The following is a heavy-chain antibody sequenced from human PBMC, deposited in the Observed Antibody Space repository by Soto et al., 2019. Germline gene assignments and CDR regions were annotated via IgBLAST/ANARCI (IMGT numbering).Heavy chain of an antibody. V-gene: IGHV4-34*01. J-gene: IGHJ4*02. CDR3: ARGRDTAMVFDY. Sequence: SETLSLTCAVYGGSFSGYYWSWIRQPPGKGLEWIGEINHSGSTNYNPSLKSRVTISVDTSKNQFSLKLSSVTAADTAVYYCARGRDTAMVFDYWGQGTLVTVSS. CDR2: INHSGST. D-gene: IGHD5-18*01. CDR1: GGSFSGYY.